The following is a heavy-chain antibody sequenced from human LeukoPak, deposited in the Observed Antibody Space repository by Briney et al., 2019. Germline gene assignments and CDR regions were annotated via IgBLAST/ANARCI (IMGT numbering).Heavy chain of an antibody. CDR3: AISARGGVTPGDY. CDR2: IYYSGNT. J-gene: IGHJ4*02. Sequence: SETLSLTCTVSGGSISSSNYYWGWIRQPPGKGLEWIGSIYYSGNTYYNPSLKSRVTISVDTSKKQFSLKLSSVTAADTAVYYCAISARGGVTPGDYWGQGTLVTVSS. D-gene: IGHD3-16*01. V-gene: IGHV4-39*01. CDR1: GGSISSSNYY.